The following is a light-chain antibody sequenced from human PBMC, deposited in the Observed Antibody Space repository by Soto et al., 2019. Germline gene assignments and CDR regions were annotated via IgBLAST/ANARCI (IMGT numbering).Light chain of an antibody. J-gene: IGKJ1*01. CDR1: QSVASNY. V-gene: IGKV3-20*01. Sequence: EIALTQSPGTLSLSPGERATLSCRASQSVASNYLAWHQQKPGQAPRLLIYGASSRATGVPDRFSGSGSGTDFTLTIRRLEPEDFAVYYCQQHGSSPWTFGQGTKVDIK. CDR3: QQHGSSPWT. CDR2: GAS.